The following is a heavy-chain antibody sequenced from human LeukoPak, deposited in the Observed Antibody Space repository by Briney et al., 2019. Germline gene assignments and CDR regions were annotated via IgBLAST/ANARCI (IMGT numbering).Heavy chain of an antibody. V-gene: IGHV6-1*01. J-gene: IGHJ4*02. Sequence: SQTLSLTCALSGDSVSSNSATWTWIRQSPSRGLEWLGRTYYRSKWYNDYAVSVKSRITINPDTSKNQFSLQLSSVTPEDTAVYYCARDKGSSSSGGFDYWGQGTLVTVSS. CDR2: TYYRSKWYN. D-gene: IGHD6-6*01. CDR3: ARDKGSSSSGGFDY. CDR1: GDSVSSNSAT.